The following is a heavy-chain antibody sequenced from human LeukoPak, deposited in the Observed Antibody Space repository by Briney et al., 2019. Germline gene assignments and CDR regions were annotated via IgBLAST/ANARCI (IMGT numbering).Heavy chain of an antibody. V-gene: IGHV6-1*01. CDR3: ARYSAKRFDY. Sequence: SQTLSLTCAISGDSVSSISATWNWIRQSPSRGLEWLGRTYYRSKWYNEYAVSVKSRITINPDTSKNQFSLQLNSVTPEDTAVYYCARYSAKRFDYWGQGTLVTVSP. D-gene: IGHD4-11*01. CDR1: GDSVSSISAT. J-gene: IGHJ4*02. CDR2: TYYRSKWYN.